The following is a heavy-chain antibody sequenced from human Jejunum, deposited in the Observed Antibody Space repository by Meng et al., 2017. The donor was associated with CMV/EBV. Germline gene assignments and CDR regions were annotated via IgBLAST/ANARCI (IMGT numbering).Heavy chain of an antibody. D-gene: IGHD2-21*01. CDR1: GFTLSPYW. CDR2: INQDGGES. V-gene: IGHV3-7*01. Sequence: CGGSGFTLSPYWMGWVRQGPGRGLEWVANINQDGGESYYADSVKGRFSISRDNAKNSLYLQMNYLGADDTAVYYCAAYIREAFNLWGQGTGVTVSS. J-gene: IGHJ3*01. CDR3: AAYIREAFNL.